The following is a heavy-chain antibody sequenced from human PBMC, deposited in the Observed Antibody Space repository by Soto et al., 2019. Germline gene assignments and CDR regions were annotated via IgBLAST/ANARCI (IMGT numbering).Heavy chain of an antibody. CDR2: IIPIFGTA. Sequence: GASVKVSCKASGGTFSSYAISWVRQAPGQGLEWMGGIIPIFGTANYAQKFQGRVTITADESTSTAYMELSSLRSEDTAVYYCARPLRLDYYDSSGDGAFEIWGQGTMVTVSS. V-gene: IGHV1-69*13. J-gene: IGHJ3*02. CDR1: GGTFSSYA. CDR3: ARPLRLDYYDSSGDGAFEI. D-gene: IGHD3-22*01.